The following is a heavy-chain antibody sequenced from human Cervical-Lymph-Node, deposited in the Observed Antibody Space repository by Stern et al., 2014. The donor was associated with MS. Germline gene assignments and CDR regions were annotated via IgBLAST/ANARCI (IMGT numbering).Heavy chain of an antibody. Sequence: VQLVQSGPEVKRPGESLKISCQASGYTFTSYWIGWVRQMPGKGLEWIAIIFPGGSDIRYSPSFQGQVTISADKSSSTAYLQWNNLKASDTAIYYCARQPYFDYWGQGTLVTVSS. V-gene: IGHV5-51*01. CDR3: ARQPYFDY. CDR1: GYTFTSYW. CDR2: IFPGGSDI. J-gene: IGHJ4*02.